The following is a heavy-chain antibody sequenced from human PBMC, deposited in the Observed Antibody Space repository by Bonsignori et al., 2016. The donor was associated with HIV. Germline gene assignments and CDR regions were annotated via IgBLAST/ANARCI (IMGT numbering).Heavy chain of an antibody. J-gene: IGHJ3*02. CDR3: ARDSLPPDI. CDR2: IYSGGST. V-gene: IGHV3-66*01. CDR1: GFTVSSNY. Sequence: GESLKISCAASGFTVSSNYMSWVRQAPGKGLEWVSVIYSGGSTYYADSVKGRFTISRDNSKNTLYLQMNSLRAEDTAVYYCARDSLPPDIWGPRDNGHRLL.